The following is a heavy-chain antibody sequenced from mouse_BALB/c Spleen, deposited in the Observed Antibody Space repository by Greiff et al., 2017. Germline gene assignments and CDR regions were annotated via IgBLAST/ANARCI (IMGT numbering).Heavy chain of an antibody. V-gene: IGHV5-9-4*01. Sequence: EVKVVESGGGLVKPGGSLKLSCAASGFTFSSYAMSWVRQSPEKRLEWVAEISSGGSYTYYPDTVTGRFTISRDNAKNTLYLEMSSLRSEDTAMYYCARGLGPQPHYYAMDYWGQGTSVTVSS. CDR1: GFTFSSYA. CDR3: ARGLGPQPHYYAMDY. D-gene: IGHD6-1*01. J-gene: IGHJ4*01. CDR2: ISSGGSYT.